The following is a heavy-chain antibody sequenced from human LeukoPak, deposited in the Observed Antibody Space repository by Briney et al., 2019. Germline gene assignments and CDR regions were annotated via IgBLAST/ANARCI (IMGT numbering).Heavy chain of an antibody. V-gene: IGHV1-24*01. CDR1: GYTLNEVS. Sequence: ALVKVSCKVAGYTLNEVSMHWVRQAPGKGLEWMGGFDPEDGERIYAQKFQGRVTMTEDTSTDTAYMELSSLTSEDTAMYYCATENFGLGSPFDPWGQGTLVTVSS. CDR2: FDPEDGER. CDR3: ATENFGLGSPFDP. D-gene: IGHD3-16*01. J-gene: IGHJ5*02.